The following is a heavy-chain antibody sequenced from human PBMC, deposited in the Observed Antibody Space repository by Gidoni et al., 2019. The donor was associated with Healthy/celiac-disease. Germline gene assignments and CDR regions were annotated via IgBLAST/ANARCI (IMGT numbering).Heavy chain of an antibody. V-gene: IGHV3-53*02. CDR3: ARVLSSSWSLRYYYYMDV. Sequence: EVQLVETGGGLIQPGGSLRLPCAASGFTVSSNYMSWVRQAPGKGLEWVSVIYSGGSTYYADSVKGRFTISRDNSKNTLYLQMNSLRAEDTAVYYCARVLSSSWSLRYYYYMDVWGKGTTVTVSS. CDR2: IYSGGST. J-gene: IGHJ6*03. D-gene: IGHD6-13*01. CDR1: GFTVSSNY.